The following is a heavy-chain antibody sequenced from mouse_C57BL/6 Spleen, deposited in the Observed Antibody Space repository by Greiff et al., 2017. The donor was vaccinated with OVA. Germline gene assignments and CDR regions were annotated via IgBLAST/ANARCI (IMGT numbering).Heavy chain of an antibody. V-gene: IGHV1-81*01. D-gene: IGHD2-3*01. J-gene: IGHJ2*01. Sequence: QVQLKQSGAELARPGASVKLSCKASGYTFTSYGISWVKQRTGQGLEWIGEIYPRSGNTYYNEKFKGKATLTADKSSSTAYMELRSLTSEDSAVYFCASPGDGPLVYFDYWGQGTTLTVSS. CDR1: GYTFTSYG. CDR3: ASPGDGPLVYFDY. CDR2: IYPRSGNT.